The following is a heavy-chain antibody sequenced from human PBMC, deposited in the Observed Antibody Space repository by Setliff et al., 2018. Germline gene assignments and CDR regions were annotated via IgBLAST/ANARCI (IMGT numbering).Heavy chain of an antibody. Sequence: SETLSLTCTVSDDSINSRRYYWGWFRQPAGKGLEWIGQIYTSWSTNYNPSLNSRVTISVDTSKNQFSLKLSSVTAADTAVYYCARVSGFLYIDVWGKGTTVTVSS. CDR2: IYTSWST. CDR1: DDSINSRRYY. V-gene: IGHV4-61*09. D-gene: IGHD3-3*01. J-gene: IGHJ6*03. CDR3: ARVSGFLYIDV.